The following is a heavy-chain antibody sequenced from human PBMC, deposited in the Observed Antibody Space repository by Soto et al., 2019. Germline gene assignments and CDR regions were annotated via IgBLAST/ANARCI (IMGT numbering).Heavy chain of an antibody. CDR1: GGTFSSYA. CDR2: IIPIFGTA. CDR3: AGQSTSIAARSVYY. D-gene: IGHD6-6*01. J-gene: IGHJ4*02. V-gene: IGHV1-69*13. Sequence: YSVQVSCKASGGTFSSYAISWVRQAPGQGLEWMGGIIPIFGTANYAQKFQGRVTITADESTSTAYMELSSLRSEDTAVYYFAGQSTSIAARSVYYWGQGKLVTVYS.